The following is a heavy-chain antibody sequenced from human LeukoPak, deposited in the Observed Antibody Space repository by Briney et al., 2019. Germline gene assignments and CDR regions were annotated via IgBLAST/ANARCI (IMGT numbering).Heavy chain of an antibody. J-gene: IGHJ4*02. CDR1: GYTFTGYY. Sequence: GASVNVSCKTSGYTFTGYYMHWVRQAPGQGLEWMGWINPNSGDTNYAQKFQGRVTMTRDTSISTAYMELTWLRSDDTAVYFCARPRNPGIAVAAPYWGQGTLVTVSS. CDR2: INPNSGDT. CDR3: ARPRNPGIAVAAPY. D-gene: IGHD6-19*01. V-gene: IGHV1-2*02.